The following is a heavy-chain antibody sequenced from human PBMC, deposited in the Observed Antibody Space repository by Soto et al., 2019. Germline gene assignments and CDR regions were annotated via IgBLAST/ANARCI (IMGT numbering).Heavy chain of an antibody. CDR2: ISWNSVSI. D-gene: IGHD3-10*01. CDR3: AKDMENGYNPYYYYGMDV. CDR1: GFNFNDYG. V-gene: IGHV3-9*01. Sequence: LRLSCAASGFNFNDYGMHWVRQAPGKGLEWVSSISWNSVSIGYADSVKGRFTISRDNAKNSLYLQMNSLRAEDTALYYCAKDMENGYNPYYYYGMDVWGQGTTVTVPS. J-gene: IGHJ6*02.